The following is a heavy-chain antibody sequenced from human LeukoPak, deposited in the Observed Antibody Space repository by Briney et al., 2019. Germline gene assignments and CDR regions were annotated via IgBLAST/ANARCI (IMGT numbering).Heavy chain of an antibody. Sequence: ASVKVSCKASGYTFPSYDINWVRQATGQGLEWMGWMNPNSGNTGYAQKFQGRVTMTRDTSISTAYMELSRLRSDDTAVYYCARDLGPIAAAGIDYWGQGTLVTVSS. CDR2: MNPNSGNT. J-gene: IGHJ4*02. CDR3: ARDLGPIAAAGIDY. CDR1: GYTFPSYD. V-gene: IGHV1-8*01. D-gene: IGHD6-13*01.